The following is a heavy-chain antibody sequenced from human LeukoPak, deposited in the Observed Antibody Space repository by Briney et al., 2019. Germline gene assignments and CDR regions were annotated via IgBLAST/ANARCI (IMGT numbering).Heavy chain of an antibody. D-gene: IGHD6-19*01. Sequence: PGGSLRLSCAASGFTFSSYAMSWVRQAPGKGLEWVSAISGSGGSTYYVDSVKGRFTISRDNSKNTLYLQMNSLRAEDTAVYYRARLPNSSGWYDDYGMDVWGQGTTVTVSS. V-gene: IGHV3-23*01. CDR3: ARLPNSSGWYDDYGMDV. CDR1: GFTFSSYA. CDR2: ISGSGGST. J-gene: IGHJ6*02.